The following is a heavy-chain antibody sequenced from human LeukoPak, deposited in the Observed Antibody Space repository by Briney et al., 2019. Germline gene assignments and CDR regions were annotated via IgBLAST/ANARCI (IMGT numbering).Heavy chain of an antibody. V-gene: IGHV1-2*02. D-gene: IGHD3-10*01. CDR3: ARESSCLRANCYGWFDS. CDR1: GYFLKDYY. CDR2: VNPSSGGT. J-gene: IGHJ5*01. Sequence: GASVKVSCKASGYFLKDYYMHWVRQAPGQGLEWMGWVNPSSGGTNYAQKFQGRVIMTRDTSLDTVYMEMTIVRTDDTAVYYCARESSCLRANCYGWFDSWGQGTLITVSS.